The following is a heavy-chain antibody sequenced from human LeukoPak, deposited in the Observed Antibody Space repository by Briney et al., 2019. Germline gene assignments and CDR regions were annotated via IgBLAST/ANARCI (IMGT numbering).Heavy chain of an antibody. CDR3: ARDKTTTYYDYVWGSYRLPYYFDY. CDR1: GGCISSGGYY. D-gene: IGHD3-16*02. J-gene: IGHJ4*02. Sequence: SETLSLTCTVSGGCISSGGYYWSWIRQHPGKGLEWIGYIYYSGSTYYNPSLKSRVTISVDTSKNQFSLKLSSVTAADTAVYYCARDKTTTYYDYVWGSYRLPYYFDYWGQGTLVTVSS. V-gene: IGHV4-31*03. CDR2: IYYSGST.